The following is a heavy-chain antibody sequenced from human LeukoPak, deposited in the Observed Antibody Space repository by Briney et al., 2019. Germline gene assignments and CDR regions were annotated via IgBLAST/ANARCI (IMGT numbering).Heavy chain of an antibody. CDR3: AKTSGYDWSYYFDY. Sequence: GGSLRLSCAASGFTFSSYAMSWVRQAPGKGLEWVSAIGGSGGSTYYADSVKGRFTISRDNSKNTLYLQMNSLRAEDTAVYYCAKTSGYDWSYYFDYWGQGTLVTVSS. CDR2: IGGSGGST. J-gene: IGHJ4*02. V-gene: IGHV3-23*01. CDR1: GFTFSSYA. D-gene: IGHD5-12*01.